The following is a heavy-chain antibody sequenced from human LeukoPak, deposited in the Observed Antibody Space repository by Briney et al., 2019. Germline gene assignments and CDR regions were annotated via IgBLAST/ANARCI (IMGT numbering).Heavy chain of an antibody. V-gene: IGHV3-30*04. CDR2: IADDGKDK. Sequence: GGSLRLSCAASGFTFSTYPMHWVRQAPGKGLEWVAVIADDGKDKHYVESVKGRFTISRDDSKNTLYLQMNSLKTEDTAVYYCTLWSIFSYYYYGMDVWGQGTTVTVSS. D-gene: IGHD2-8*02. CDR3: TLWSIFSYYYYGMDV. J-gene: IGHJ6*02. CDR1: GFTFSTYP.